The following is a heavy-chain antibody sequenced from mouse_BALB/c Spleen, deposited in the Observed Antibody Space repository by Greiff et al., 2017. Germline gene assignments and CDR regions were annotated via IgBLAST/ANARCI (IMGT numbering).Heavy chain of an antibody. CDR1: GFTFSSYT. J-gene: IGHJ1*01. CDR2: ISSGSSTI. V-gene: IGHV5-17*02. CDR3: ARAWYFDV. Sequence: EVKVEESGGGLVQPGGSLKLSCAASGFTFSSYTMSWVRQAPEKGLEWVAYISSGSSTIYYADTVKGRFTISRDNPKNTLFLQMTSLRSEDTAMYYCARAWYFDVWGAGTTVTVSS.